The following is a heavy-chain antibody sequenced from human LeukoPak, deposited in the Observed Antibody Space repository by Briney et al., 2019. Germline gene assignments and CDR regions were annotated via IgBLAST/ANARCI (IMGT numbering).Heavy chain of an antibody. CDR1: GYTFTSYY. CDR3: ARGAPPTDYYYYMDV. Sequence: ASVKVSCKASGYTFTSYYMHWVRQAPGQGLEWMGIINPSGGSTSYAQKFQGRVTMTRDMSTSTVYMELSSLRSEDTAVYYCARGAPPTDYYYYMDVWGKGTTVTVSS. V-gene: IGHV1-46*01. CDR2: INPSGGST. J-gene: IGHJ6*03.